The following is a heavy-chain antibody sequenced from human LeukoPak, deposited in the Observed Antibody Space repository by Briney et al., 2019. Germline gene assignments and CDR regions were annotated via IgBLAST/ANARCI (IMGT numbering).Heavy chain of an antibody. J-gene: IGHJ4*02. D-gene: IGHD1-7*01. Sequence: ASVKVSCKASGYTFTGYYMHWVRQAPGHGLEWMGWINPNSGGTNYAQKFQGRVTMTRDTSISTAYMELSRLRSGDTAVYYCARLYNWNYFQPAGYWGQGTLVTVSS. CDR2: INPNSGGT. CDR3: ARLYNWNYFQPAGY. V-gene: IGHV1-2*02. CDR1: GYTFTGYY.